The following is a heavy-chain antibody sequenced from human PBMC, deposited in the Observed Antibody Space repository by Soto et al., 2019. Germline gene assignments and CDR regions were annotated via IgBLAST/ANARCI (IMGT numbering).Heavy chain of an antibody. CDR3: ARDNRKELWVEGLNAMDV. J-gene: IGHJ6*02. CDR1: AYTFTTYG. V-gene: IGHV1-18*04. Sequence: QVQLVQSGPEVKKPGASVKVSCKASAYTFTTYGISWVRQAPGQGLEWMGWISGYNGQTNYPQKFRGRITLTTDTPPSKAYMGLRSLRSDDTAMYYCARDNRKELWVEGLNAMDVWGQGTTVTVSS. D-gene: IGHD3-10*01. CDR2: ISGYNGQT.